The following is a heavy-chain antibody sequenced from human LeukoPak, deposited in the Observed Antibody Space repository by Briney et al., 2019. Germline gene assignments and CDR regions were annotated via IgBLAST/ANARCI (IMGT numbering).Heavy chain of an antibody. CDR1: GFTFSSYE. D-gene: IGHD2-15*01. CDR2: ISSSGSTI. Sequence: GGSLRLSCAASGFTFSSYEMNWVRQAPGKGLEWVSYISSSGSTIYYADSVKGRFTISRDNAKNSLYLQMNSLRAEDTAVYYCARHWSHSVAQFGRSYWFDPWGQGTLVTVSS. J-gene: IGHJ5*02. CDR3: ARHWSHSVAQFGRSYWFDP. V-gene: IGHV3-48*03.